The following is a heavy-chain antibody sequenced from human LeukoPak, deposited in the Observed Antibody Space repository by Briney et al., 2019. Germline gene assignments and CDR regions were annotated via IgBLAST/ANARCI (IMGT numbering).Heavy chain of an antibody. CDR1: GYSFTSYW. V-gene: IGHV5-51*01. CDR3: ARHEGPYSSGWLGRGN. J-gene: IGHJ4*02. D-gene: IGHD6-19*01. Sequence: GESLKISCKGSGYSFTSYWIGWVRQMPGKGLEWMGIIYPGDSDTRYSPSFQGQVTISADKSISTAYLQWSSLKASDTAMYYCARHEGPYSSGWLGRGNWGQGTLVTVSS. CDR2: IYPGDSDT.